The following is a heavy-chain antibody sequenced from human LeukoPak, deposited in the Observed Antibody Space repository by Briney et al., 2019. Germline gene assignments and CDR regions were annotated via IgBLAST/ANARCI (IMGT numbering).Heavy chain of an antibody. CDR2: IYYSGST. CDR3: ASLAVAGLSEGY. D-gene: IGHD6-19*01. V-gene: IGHV4-39*01. Sequence: SQTLSLSSNVSGASISSDSYYWAWIRQPPGRGLEWIASIYYSGSTYYNPSLKSRVTISVETSRNQFSLKLSSVTAADTAVYYCASLAVAGLSEGYWGQGTLVIVSS. CDR1: GASISSDSYY. J-gene: IGHJ4*02.